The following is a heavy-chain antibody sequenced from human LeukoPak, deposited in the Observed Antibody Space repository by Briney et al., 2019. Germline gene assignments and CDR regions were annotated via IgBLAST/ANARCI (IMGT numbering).Heavy chain of an antibody. Sequence: ASVKVSCKASGYTFTGYYMHWVRQAPGQGLEWMGWINPNSGGTNYAQKFQGRVTMTRDTSISTAYMELSRLRSDDTAVYYCARGAQWYNWNYDPVGYWGQGTPVTVSS. CDR3: ARGAQWYNWNYDPVGY. V-gene: IGHV1-2*02. CDR2: INPNSGGT. CDR1: GYTFTGYY. J-gene: IGHJ4*02. D-gene: IGHD1-7*01.